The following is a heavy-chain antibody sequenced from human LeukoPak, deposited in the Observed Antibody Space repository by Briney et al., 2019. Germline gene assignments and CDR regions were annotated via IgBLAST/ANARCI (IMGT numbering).Heavy chain of an antibody. V-gene: IGHV4-38-2*02. J-gene: IGHJ4*02. D-gene: IGHD1-1*01. CDR3: ARVNAPVATFDY. CDR1: GYSISSTYY. Sequence: SETLSFTCTVSGYSISSTYYGAWIRQPPGKGLEWIATISHSGNTYYTPSLESRLTISLDTSKKHFSLRLSPVTAADTAVYYCARVNAPVATFDYWGLGTLVAVCS. CDR2: ISHSGNT.